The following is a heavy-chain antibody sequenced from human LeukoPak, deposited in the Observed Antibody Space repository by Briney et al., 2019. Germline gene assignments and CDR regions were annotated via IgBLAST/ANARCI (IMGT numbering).Heavy chain of an antibody. V-gene: IGHV3-23*01. Sequence: PPGGSLRLSCAASGFTFNNYVLTWVRQTPGKGLEGVSAISGSGGSTYYADSVKGRFTISRDNSKNTLYLQMNSLRAEDTALYYCAKDDYGDYGWPIDYWGQGTLVTVSA. J-gene: IGHJ4*02. CDR1: GFTFNNYV. CDR3: AKDDYGDYGWPIDY. CDR2: ISGSGGST. D-gene: IGHD4-17*01.